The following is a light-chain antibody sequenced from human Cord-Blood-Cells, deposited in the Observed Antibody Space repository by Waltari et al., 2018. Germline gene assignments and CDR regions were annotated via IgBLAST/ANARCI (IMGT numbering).Light chain of an antibody. CDR1: SSNIGSNT. J-gene: IGLJ1*01. CDR3: AAWDDSLNGYV. V-gene: IGLV1-44*01. CDR2: SNN. Sequence: QAVLTQPPSASGTPGQGVTISCSGSSSNIGSNTVTWYQQPPGTAPKLLIYSNNQRPSGVPDRFSGSKSGTSASLAISGLQSEDEADYYCAAWDDSLNGYVFGTGTKVTVL.